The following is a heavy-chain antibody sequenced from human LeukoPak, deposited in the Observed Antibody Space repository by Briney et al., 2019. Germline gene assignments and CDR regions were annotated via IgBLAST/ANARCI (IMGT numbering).Heavy chain of an antibody. CDR3: ARDLGFPDSGYDGGFDY. D-gene: IGHD5-12*01. V-gene: IGHV3-11*01. CDR2: ISSSGSTI. J-gene: IGHJ4*02. Sequence: KPGGSLRLSCAASGFTFSDYYMSWIRQAPGKGLEWVSYISSSGSTIYYADSVKGRFTISRDNAKNSLYLQMNSLRAEDTAVCYCARDLGFPDSGYDGGFDYWGQGTLVTVSS. CDR1: GFTFSDYY.